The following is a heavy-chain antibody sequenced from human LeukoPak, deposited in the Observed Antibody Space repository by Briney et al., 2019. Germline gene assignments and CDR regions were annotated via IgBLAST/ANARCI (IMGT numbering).Heavy chain of an antibody. D-gene: IGHD4-11*01. CDR3: ARDHYSNYGYFDY. CDR1: GGTFSSYA. CDR2: IIPIFGTA. J-gene: IGHJ4*02. V-gene: IGHV1-69*01. Sequence: SVKVSCKASGGTFSSYAISWVRQAPGQGLEWMGGIIPIFGTANYAQKFQGRVTIAADESTSTAYIELSSLRSEDTAVYYCARDHYSNYGYFDYWGQGTLVTVSS.